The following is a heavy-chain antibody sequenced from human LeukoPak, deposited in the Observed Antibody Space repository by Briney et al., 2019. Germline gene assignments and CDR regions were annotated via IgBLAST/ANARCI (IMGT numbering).Heavy chain of an antibody. CDR3: ARSIVVVPATRVTYYMDV. CDR2: TYTSGST. Sequence: SETLSLTCSVSGDSISNYYWSWIRQPAGKGLEWIGRTYTSGSTSYNPSLKSRVTISVDKSKNQFSLKLSSVTAADTAVYYCARSIVVVPATRVTYYMDVWGKGTTVTVSS. D-gene: IGHD2-2*01. V-gene: IGHV4-4*07. J-gene: IGHJ6*03. CDR1: GDSISNYY.